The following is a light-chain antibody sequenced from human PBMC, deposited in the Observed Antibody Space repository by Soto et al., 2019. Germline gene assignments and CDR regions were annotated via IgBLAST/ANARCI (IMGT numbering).Light chain of an antibody. J-gene: IGKJ4*01. Sequence: EIVLTQSPATLSLSPGERATLSSRASQSVSSYLAWYQHKPGQAPRLLIYDASNRATGIPARFSGSGSGTDFTLTISRLEPEDFAVYYCLHRYNWPLTFGGGTKVEIK. CDR3: LHRYNWPLT. CDR1: QSVSSY. CDR2: DAS. V-gene: IGKV3-11*01.